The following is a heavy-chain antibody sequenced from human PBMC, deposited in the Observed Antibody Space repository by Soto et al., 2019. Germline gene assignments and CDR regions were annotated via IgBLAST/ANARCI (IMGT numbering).Heavy chain of an antibody. CDR1: AGSISSYY. V-gene: IGHV4-59*01. Sequence: QVQLQESGPGLVKASETLSLTCTASAGSISSYYWGWIRQSPGKGLEWIGYIYNSGSTNYNPSLKSRLTMSVDTSKNQFSLKLSSVTAADTAVYYCARIIRTLAWDGVDVWGQGTRVTV. CDR2: IYNSGST. J-gene: IGHJ6*02. D-gene: IGHD3-10*01. CDR3: ARIIRTLAWDGVDV.